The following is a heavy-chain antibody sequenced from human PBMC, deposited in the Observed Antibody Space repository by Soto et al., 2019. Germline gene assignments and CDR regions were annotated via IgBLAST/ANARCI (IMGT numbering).Heavy chain of an antibody. CDR2: INHSGST. D-gene: IGHD3-3*01. CDR3: ARRYYLKSITIFGVVTDWWFDP. Sequence: SETLSLTCAVYGGSFSGYYWSWIRQPPGKGLEWIGEINHSGSTNYNPSLKSRVTISVDTSKNQFSLKLSSVTAADTAGYYCARRYYLKSITIFGVVTDWWFDPWGQGTLVTVSS. V-gene: IGHV4-34*01. CDR1: GGSFSGYY. J-gene: IGHJ5*02.